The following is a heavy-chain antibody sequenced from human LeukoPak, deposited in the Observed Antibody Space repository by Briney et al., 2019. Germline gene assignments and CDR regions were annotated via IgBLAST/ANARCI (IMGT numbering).Heavy chain of an antibody. D-gene: IGHD3-3*01. CDR2: IYNSATT. V-gene: IGHV4-59*08. CDR1: GGSISNYY. Sequence: TSETLSLTCTVSGGSISNYYWSWIRQPPGKGLEWIGYIYNSATTNYNPSLKSRVTISEDTSKNQFSLKRRSVTAADTALYYCARQRRFDFWSGTFDPWGLGILVTVSS. J-gene: IGHJ5*02. CDR3: ARQRRFDFWSGTFDP.